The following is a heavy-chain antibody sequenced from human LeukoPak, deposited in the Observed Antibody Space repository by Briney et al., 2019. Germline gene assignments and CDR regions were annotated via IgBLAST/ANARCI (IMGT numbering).Heavy chain of an antibody. V-gene: IGHV4-39*01. J-gene: IGHJ4*02. CDR1: GGSLSSRSYY. D-gene: IGHD3-3*01. CDR3: ASGYDFWSGYFGY. Sequence: SETLSLTCTVSGGSLSSRSYYWGWLRQPPGKGLEWIGSIYYSGSTYYNPSLKSRVTISVDTSKNQFSLKLSSVTAADTAVYYCASGYDFWSGYFGYWGKGTLVTVSS. CDR2: IYYSGST.